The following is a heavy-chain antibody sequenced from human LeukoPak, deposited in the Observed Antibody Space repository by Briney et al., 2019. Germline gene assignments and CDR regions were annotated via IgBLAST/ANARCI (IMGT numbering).Heavy chain of an antibody. V-gene: IGHV3-23*01. Sequence: PGGSLRLSCAASGFTFSSYAMSWVRQAPGKGLEWVSAISGSGGSTYYADSMKGRFTISRDNSKNTLYLQMNSLRAEDTAVYYCAKALGYCSSTSCYGFDYWGQGTLVTVSS. D-gene: IGHD2-2*01. CDR1: GFTFSSYA. CDR3: AKALGYCSSTSCYGFDY. CDR2: ISGSGGST. J-gene: IGHJ4*02.